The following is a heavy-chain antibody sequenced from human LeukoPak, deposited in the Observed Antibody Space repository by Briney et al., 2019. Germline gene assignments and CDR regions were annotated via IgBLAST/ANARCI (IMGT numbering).Heavy chain of an antibody. V-gene: IGHV1-2*02. Sequence: ASVKVSCKASGYTFTGYYMHWVRQAPGQGLEWMGWINPNSGGTNYAQKFQGRVTMTRDTSISTAYMELSRLRSDDTAVYYCARATTTGTTWSAFDYWGQGTLVTVSS. CDR2: INPNSGGT. CDR3: ARATTTGTTWSAFDY. J-gene: IGHJ4*02. CDR1: GYTFTGYY. D-gene: IGHD1-1*01.